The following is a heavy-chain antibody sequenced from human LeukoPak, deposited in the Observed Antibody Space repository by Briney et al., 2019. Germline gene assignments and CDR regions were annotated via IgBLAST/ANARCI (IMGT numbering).Heavy chain of an antibody. CDR2: INQDGSEE. Sequence: GGSLRLSGAASGFTFRTYWMSWIRQAPGKEPEWVADINQDGSEEYYLQSVRGRFTVPRDNAQNAVFLQMTNLRADDTAVYYCARWKMELQRNAFDFWGQGTVVTVSS. J-gene: IGHJ3*01. V-gene: IGHV3-7*01. CDR1: GFTFRTYW. CDR3: ARWKMELQRNAFDF. D-gene: IGHD1-26*01.